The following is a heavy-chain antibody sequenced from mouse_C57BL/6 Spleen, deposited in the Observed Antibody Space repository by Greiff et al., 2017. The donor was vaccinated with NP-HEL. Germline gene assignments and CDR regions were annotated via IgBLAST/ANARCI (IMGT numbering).Heavy chain of an antibody. CDR2: INPNNGGT. J-gene: IGHJ3*01. V-gene: IGHV1-26*01. Sequence: EVQLQQSGPELVKPGASVKISCKASGYTFTDYYMNWVKQSHGKSLEWIGDINPNNGGTSYNQKFKGKATLTVDKSSSTAYMELRSLTSEDSAVYYCARSGYGYLFAYWGQGTLVTVSA. D-gene: IGHD2-2*01. CDR3: ARSGYGYLFAY. CDR1: GYTFTDYY.